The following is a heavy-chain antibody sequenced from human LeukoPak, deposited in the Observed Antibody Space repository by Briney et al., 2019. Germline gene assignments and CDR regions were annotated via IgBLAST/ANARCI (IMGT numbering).Heavy chain of an antibody. CDR1: GFTFSAFW. CDR3: ARDPYYDSGGYKRVFDY. Sequence: PGGSLRLSCAASGFTFSAFWMSWVRQAPGKGLEWVANIKHDGDEKFYVDSVKGRFTISRDNAKNSLYLQMNSLRPEDTAVYYCARDPYYDSGGYKRVFDYWGQGTLVTVSS. CDR2: IKHDGDEK. V-gene: IGHV3-7*01. J-gene: IGHJ4*02. D-gene: IGHD3-22*01.